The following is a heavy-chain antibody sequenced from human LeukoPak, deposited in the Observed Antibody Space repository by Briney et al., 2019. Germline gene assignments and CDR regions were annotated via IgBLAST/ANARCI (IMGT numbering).Heavy chain of an antibody. J-gene: IGHJ4*02. CDR2: IKWNGGST. Sequence: PGGSLRLSCAASGFTFDDYGMSWVRQVPGKGLEWVSGIKWNGGSTGYGDSVKGRFTISRDNAKNSLYLQMNSLRAEDTAVYYCARGRRANYYGSGSYYWGQGTLVTVSS. CDR3: ARGRRANYYGSGSYY. D-gene: IGHD3-10*01. CDR1: GFTFDDYG. V-gene: IGHV3-20*04.